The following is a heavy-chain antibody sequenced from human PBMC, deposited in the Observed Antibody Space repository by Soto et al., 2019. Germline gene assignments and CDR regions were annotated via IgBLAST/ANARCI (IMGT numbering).Heavy chain of an antibody. Sequence: EVQLVESGGGLVKPGGSLRLSCAASGFTFSSYSMNWVRQAPGKGLEWVSSISSSSSYIYYADSVKGRFTISRDNAKNSLYLQMNSLRAEDTAVYYCARVGGIVATNDWYFDLWGRGTLVTVSS. CDR2: ISSSSSYI. V-gene: IGHV3-21*01. D-gene: IGHD5-12*01. J-gene: IGHJ2*01. CDR1: GFTFSSYS. CDR3: ARVGGIVATNDWYFDL.